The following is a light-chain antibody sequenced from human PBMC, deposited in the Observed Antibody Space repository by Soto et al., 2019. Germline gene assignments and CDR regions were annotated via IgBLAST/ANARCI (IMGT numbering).Light chain of an antibody. Sequence: QSVLTQPPSASGSPGQSVTISCTGTFNDVGGYNYVSWYQQHPGKAPKVMIFEVHNRPSGVSNRFSGSKSGNTASLTISGLQSEDEADYYCSSYTSSGAPVVFGGGTKLTVL. CDR2: EVH. CDR1: FNDVGGYNY. J-gene: IGLJ2*01. CDR3: SSYTSSGAPVV. V-gene: IGLV2-14*01.